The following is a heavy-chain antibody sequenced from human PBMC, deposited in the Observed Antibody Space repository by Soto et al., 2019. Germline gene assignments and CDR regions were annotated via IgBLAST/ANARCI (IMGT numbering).Heavy chain of an antibody. CDR2: ISYDGSNK. CDR1: GFTFSSYG. Sequence: QVQLVESGGGVVQPGRSLRLSCAASGFTFSSYGMHWVRQAPGKGLEWVAVISYDGSNKYYADSVKGRFTISRDNSKNTLYLQMNSLRAEDTAVYYCAKDLLDCSGGSCYPDYWGQGTLVTVSS. D-gene: IGHD2-15*01. CDR3: AKDLLDCSGGSCYPDY. J-gene: IGHJ4*02. V-gene: IGHV3-30*18.